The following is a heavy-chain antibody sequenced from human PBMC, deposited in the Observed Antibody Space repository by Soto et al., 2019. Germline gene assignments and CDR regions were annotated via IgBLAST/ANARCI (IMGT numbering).Heavy chain of an antibody. CDR2: IYPGDSDT. D-gene: IGHD3-16*01. J-gene: IGHJ6*03. Sequence: GGSLRLSCKGSGYSFTSYWIGWVRQMPGKGLEWMGIIYPGDSDTRYSPSFQGQVTISADRSISTAYLQWSSLKASDTAMYYCARGERDYYYYYYMDVWGKGTAVTVSS. V-gene: IGHV5-51*01. CDR1: GYSFTSYW. CDR3: ARGERDYYYYYYMDV.